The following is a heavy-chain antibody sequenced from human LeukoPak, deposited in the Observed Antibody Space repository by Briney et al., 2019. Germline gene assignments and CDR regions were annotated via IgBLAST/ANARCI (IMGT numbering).Heavy chain of an antibody. D-gene: IGHD3-16*01. CDR3: ARRAGGKNWFDP. Sequence: SETLSLTCSVSLGSISTTTYYWGWIRQPPGKGLEWIGSIYYSGSTYYNPSLRSRVTLSVDTSENQFSLKLTSVTAADTAVYYCARRAGGKNWFDPWGQGTLVTVSS. CDR2: IYYSGST. V-gene: IGHV4-39*01. J-gene: IGHJ5*02. CDR1: LGSISTTTYY.